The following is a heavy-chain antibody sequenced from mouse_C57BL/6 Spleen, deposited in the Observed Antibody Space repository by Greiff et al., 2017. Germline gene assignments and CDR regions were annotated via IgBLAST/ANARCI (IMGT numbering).Heavy chain of an antibody. CDR2: INPYNGGT. J-gene: IGHJ1*03. V-gene: IGHV1-19*01. CDR3: AYYYGSSPYWYFDV. Sequence: EVQLQQSGPVLVKPGASVKMSCKASGYTFTDYYMNWVKQSHGKSLEWIGVINPYNGGTSYNQKFKGKATLTVDKSSSTAYMELNSLTSEDSAVYYCAYYYGSSPYWYFDVWGTGTTVTVSS. CDR1: GYTFTDYY. D-gene: IGHD1-1*01.